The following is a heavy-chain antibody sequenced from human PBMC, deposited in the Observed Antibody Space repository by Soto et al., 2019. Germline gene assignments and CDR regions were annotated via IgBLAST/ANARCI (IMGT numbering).Heavy chain of an antibody. J-gene: IGHJ1*01. CDR3: ARDTGYNYGYS. D-gene: IGHD5-18*01. CDR1: GFTFSTFE. V-gene: IGHV3-48*03. Sequence: PXGFLTLFCAASGFTFSTFEMNWVRQAPGKGLEWVSYISSSGTTIYYAGSVEGRFTISRDNAKNSLYLQMNSLRAEDTAVYYCARDTGYNYGYSWGQGTLVTVSS. CDR2: ISSSGTTI.